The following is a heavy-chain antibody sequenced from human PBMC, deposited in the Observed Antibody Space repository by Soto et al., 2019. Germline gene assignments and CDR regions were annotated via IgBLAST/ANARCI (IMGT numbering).Heavy chain of an antibody. J-gene: IGHJ4*02. Sequence: QVQLVQSGAEVKKPGASVKVSCKASGYTFTNYYMHWVRQAPGQGLEWMGIINHSGGSTRYAQKFQGRVTMTRDTSTSTVYMELSSLRSEDTAVYYCARDEAYGDYVLDYWGQGTLVTVSS. CDR2: INHSGGST. V-gene: IGHV1-46*01. CDR3: ARDEAYGDYVLDY. CDR1: GYTFTNYY. D-gene: IGHD4-17*01.